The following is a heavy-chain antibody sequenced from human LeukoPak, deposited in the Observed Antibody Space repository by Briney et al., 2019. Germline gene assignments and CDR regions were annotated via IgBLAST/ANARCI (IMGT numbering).Heavy chain of an antibody. CDR2: ISYDGSNK. CDR3: ARTYYDSSGYSNWFDP. CDR1: GFTFSSYA. Sequence: TGGSLRLSCAASGFTFSSYAMHWVRQAPGKGLEGVAVISYDGSNKYYADSVKGRFTISRDNSKNTLYLQMNSLRAEDTAVYYCARTYYDSSGYSNWFDPWGQGTLVTVSS. J-gene: IGHJ5*02. V-gene: IGHV3-30-3*01. D-gene: IGHD3-22*01.